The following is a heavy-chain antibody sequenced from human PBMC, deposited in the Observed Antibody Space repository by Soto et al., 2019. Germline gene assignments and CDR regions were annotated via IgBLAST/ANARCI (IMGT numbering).Heavy chain of an antibody. CDR2: IYYSGST. CDR3: AREAWGSYRPGHYYYYYYMDV. D-gene: IGHD3-16*02. CDR1: GGSISSYY. Sequence: SETLSLTCTVSGGSISSYYWSWIRQPPGKGLEWIGYIYYSGSTNYNPSLKSRVTISVDTSKNQFSLKLSSVTAADTAVYYCAREAWGSYRPGHYYYYYYMDVWGKGTTVTVSS. J-gene: IGHJ6*03. V-gene: IGHV4-59*01.